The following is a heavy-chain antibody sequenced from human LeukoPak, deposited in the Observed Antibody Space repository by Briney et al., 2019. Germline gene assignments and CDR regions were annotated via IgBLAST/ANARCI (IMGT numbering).Heavy chain of an antibody. Sequence: PGGSLRLSCAASGFTFSDYYMSWIRQAPGKGLEWVSYISSGSTIYYADTVKGRFTISRDNAKNSLYLQMNSLRAEDTAVYYCARDKDIAAAGPPNYWGQGTLVTVSS. CDR1: GFTFSDYY. D-gene: IGHD6-13*01. J-gene: IGHJ4*02. CDR3: ARDKDIAAAGPPNY. V-gene: IGHV3-11*04. CDR2: ISSGSTI.